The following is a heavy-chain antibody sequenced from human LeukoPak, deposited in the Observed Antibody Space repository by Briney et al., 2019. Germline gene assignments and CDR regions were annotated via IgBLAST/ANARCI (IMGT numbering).Heavy chain of an antibody. Sequence: GRSLRLSCAASGFTFSSYSMNWVRQAPGKGLEWVSSISSSSSYIYYADSVKGRFTISRDNSKNTLYLQMNSLRAEDTAVYYCARETGSYLGSWGQGTLVTVSS. J-gene: IGHJ5*02. D-gene: IGHD1-26*01. V-gene: IGHV3-21*04. CDR2: ISSSSSYI. CDR3: ARETGSYLGS. CDR1: GFTFSSYS.